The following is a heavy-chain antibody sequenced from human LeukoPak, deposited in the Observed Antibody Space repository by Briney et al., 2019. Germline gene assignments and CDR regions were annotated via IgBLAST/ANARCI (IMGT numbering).Heavy chain of an antibody. V-gene: IGHV1-69*06. CDR2: IIPIFGTA. J-gene: IGHJ4*02. CDR1: GGTFSSYA. Sequence: ASVKVSCKASGGTFSSYAISWVRQAPGQGLEWMGGIIPIFGTANYAQKFQGRVTITADKSTSTAYMELSSLRSEDTAVYYCARDLGPGYCSGGSCAAYGCWGQGTLVTVSS. D-gene: IGHD2-15*01. CDR3: ARDLGPGYCSGGSCAAYGC.